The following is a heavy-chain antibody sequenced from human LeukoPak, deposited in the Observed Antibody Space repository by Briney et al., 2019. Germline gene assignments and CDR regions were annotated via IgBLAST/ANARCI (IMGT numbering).Heavy chain of an antibody. CDR2: ISGSGGST. CDR3: AKDLRGMVVAANFDY. V-gene: IGHV3-23*01. J-gene: IGHJ4*02. CDR1: GFTFSGYA. Sequence: GGSLRLSCAASGFTFSGYAMSWVRQAPGKGLEWVSAISGSGGSTYYADSVKGRFTISRDNSKNTLCLQMNSLRAEDTAVYCCAKDLRGMVVAANFDYWGQGTLVTVSS. D-gene: IGHD2-15*01.